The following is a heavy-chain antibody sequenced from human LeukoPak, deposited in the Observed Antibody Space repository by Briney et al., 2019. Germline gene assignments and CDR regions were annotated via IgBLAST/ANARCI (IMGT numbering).Heavy chain of an antibody. CDR3: ARGTKITMVRAVRRAYYFDY. CDR2: INHSGST. J-gene: IGHJ4*02. D-gene: IGHD3-10*01. Sequence: SETLSLTCAVYGGSFSGYYWSWIRHPPGKGLEWIGEINHSGSTNYNPSLKSRVTISVDTSKNQFSLKLSSVTAADTAVYYCARGTKITMVRAVRRAYYFDYWGQGTLVTVSS. CDR1: GGSFSGYY. V-gene: IGHV4-34*01.